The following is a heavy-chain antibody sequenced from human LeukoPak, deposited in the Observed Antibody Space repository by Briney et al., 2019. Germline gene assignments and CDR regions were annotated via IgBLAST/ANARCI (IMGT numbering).Heavy chain of an antibody. Sequence: SVKVSCKASGGTFSSYAISWVRQAPGQGLEWMGGIIPIFGTANYAQKFQGRVTITADESTSTAYMELSSLRSEDTAVYYCARAPPTYYDSSGANYYFDYWGQGTLVTVSS. CDR1: GGTFSSYA. CDR2: IIPIFGTA. D-gene: IGHD3-22*01. J-gene: IGHJ4*02. V-gene: IGHV1-69*01. CDR3: ARAPPTYYDSSGANYYFDY.